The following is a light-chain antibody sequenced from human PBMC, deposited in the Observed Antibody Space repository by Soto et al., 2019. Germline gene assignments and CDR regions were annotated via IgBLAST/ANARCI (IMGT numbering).Light chain of an antibody. CDR2: GAS. CDR3: QQYGSPWT. J-gene: IGKJ1*01. Sequence: EIGMPQSPDTLSVSPGERATLSCRASQSVSSSYLAWYQQKPGQAPRLLIYGASSRATGIPDRFSGSGSGTDFTLTISRLEPEDFAVYYCQQYGSPWTFGQGTKVDIK. V-gene: IGKV3-20*01. CDR1: QSVSSSY.